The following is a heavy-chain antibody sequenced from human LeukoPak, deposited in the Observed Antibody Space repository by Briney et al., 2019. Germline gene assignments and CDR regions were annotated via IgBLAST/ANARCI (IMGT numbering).Heavy chain of an antibody. V-gene: IGHV4-59*06. CDR3: ARAGYSYGLDY. Sequence: SETLSLTCTVSGGSISSYYWSWIRQPPGKGLEWIGYIFYTGSTYYNPSLKSRVTISVDTSKNQFSLKLSSVTAADTAVYYCARAGYSYGLDYWGQGTLVTVSS. CDR2: IFYTGST. CDR1: GGSISSYY. J-gene: IGHJ4*02. D-gene: IGHD5-18*01.